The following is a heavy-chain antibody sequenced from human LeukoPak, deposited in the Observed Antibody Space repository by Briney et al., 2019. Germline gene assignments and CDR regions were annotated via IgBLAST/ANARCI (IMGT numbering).Heavy chain of an antibody. V-gene: IGHV1-2*02. CDR3: ASSEMATIENDY. CDR1: GYTFTGYY. J-gene: IGHJ4*02. D-gene: IGHD5-12*01. Sequence: GASVKVSCKASGYTFTGYYMHWVRQAPGQGLEWMGWINPNSGGTNYAQKFQGRVTMARDTSISTAYMELSRLRSDDTAVCYCASSEMATIENDYWGQGTLVTVSS. CDR2: INPNSGGT.